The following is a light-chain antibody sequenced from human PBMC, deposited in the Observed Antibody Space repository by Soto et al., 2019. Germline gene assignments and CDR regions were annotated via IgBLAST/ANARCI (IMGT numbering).Light chain of an antibody. J-gene: IGKJ4*01. Sequence: DIVMTQSPDSLAVSLGERATINCKSSQSVLYSSNNKHYLAWYQQKPGQPPKLLIYWASTRESVVPDRFSGSGSGTDFTLTISSLQAEEVAFYYCQQYYSTPLTFGGGTKVEIK. CDR2: WAS. V-gene: IGKV4-1*01. CDR1: QSVLYSSNNKHY. CDR3: QQYYSTPLT.